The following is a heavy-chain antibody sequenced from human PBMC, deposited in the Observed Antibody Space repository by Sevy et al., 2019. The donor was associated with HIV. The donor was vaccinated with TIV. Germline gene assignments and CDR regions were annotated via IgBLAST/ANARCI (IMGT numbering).Heavy chain of an antibody. D-gene: IGHD4-17*01. CDR3: ARAYGDAPEGFDY. Sequence: SETLSLTCTVSGGSISSGDYYWSWIRQPPGKGLEWIGYIYYSGSTYYNPSLKSRVTISVDTSKNQFSLKLSSVTAADTAVYYCARAYGDAPEGFDYWGQRTLVTVSS. CDR2: IYYSGST. CDR1: GGSISSGDYY. V-gene: IGHV4-30-4*01. J-gene: IGHJ4*02.